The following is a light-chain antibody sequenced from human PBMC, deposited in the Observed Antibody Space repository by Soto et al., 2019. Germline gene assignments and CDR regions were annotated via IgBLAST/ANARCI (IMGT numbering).Light chain of an antibody. V-gene: IGKV1D-12*01. CDR1: QAISTW. Sequence: DIQMTQSPSSVSASVGDRVTITCRASQAISTWLAWYQQKPGKAPKLLIYAASNLQTGVPSRFSGSGSGKDFSLTISSLQPEDFATYYWQQANSVPRTFGQGTKVEIK. CDR3: QQANSVPRT. CDR2: AAS. J-gene: IGKJ1*01.